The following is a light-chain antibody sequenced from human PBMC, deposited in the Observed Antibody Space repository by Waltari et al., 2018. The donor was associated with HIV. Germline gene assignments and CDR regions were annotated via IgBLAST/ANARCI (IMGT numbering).Light chain of an antibody. V-gene: IGKV2D-29*01. Sequence: DIVMTQTPLSRSATPGQPASISCKSSQSLLHSDGKTYLYWYLQKPGQPPQLLISELSNRISGVPDSFSGSGSGTDFTLQISRVEADDVGVYYCMQSIQVPITFGQGTRLDIK. CDR3: MQSIQVPIT. J-gene: IGKJ5*01. CDR2: ELS. CDR1: QSLLHSDGKTY.